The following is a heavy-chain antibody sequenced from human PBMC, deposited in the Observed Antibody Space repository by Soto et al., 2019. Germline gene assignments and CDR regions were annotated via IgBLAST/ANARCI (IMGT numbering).Heavy chain of an antibody. V-gene: IGHV4-31*03. CDR3: ARVGYDILTGYSNWFDP. CDR1: GCPINSGGWY. J-gene: IGHJ5*02. CDR2: IYYSGST. Sequence: PSETLSLTCTFSGCPINSGGWYWSWIRQHPGKGLEWIGYIYYSGSTYYNPSLKSRVTISADTSKNQFSLKLNSVTAADTAVYYCARVGYDILTGYSNWFDPWGQGTLVTVSS. D-gene: IGHD3-9*01.